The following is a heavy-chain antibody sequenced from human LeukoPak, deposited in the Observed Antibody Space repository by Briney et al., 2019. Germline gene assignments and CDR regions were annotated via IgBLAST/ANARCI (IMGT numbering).Heavy chain of an antibody. D-gene: IGHD5-24*01. V-gene: IGHV4-38-2*01. CDR2: IHHSGST. CDR1: GYSTSSGYY. J-gene: IGHJ5*02. Sequence: SETLSLTCVVSGYSTSSGYYWGWIRQPPGKGLEWIATIHHSGSTYYSPSLKSRVTISVDTSKNQFSLKLSSVTAADTAVYYCARLRDLYNCFDPWGQGTLVIVSS. CDR3: ARLRDLYNCFDP.